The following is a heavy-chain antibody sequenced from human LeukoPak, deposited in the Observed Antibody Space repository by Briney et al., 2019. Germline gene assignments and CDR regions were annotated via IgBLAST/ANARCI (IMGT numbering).Heavy chain of an antibody. D-gene: IGHD1-26*01. CDR1: GYTFTSYA. CDR3: ARDSGSGSNDY. CDR2: ISAGNGNT. V-gene: IGHV1-3*01. Sequence: ASGKVSCKASGYTFTSYAIHWVRQAPGQRLEWMGWISAGNGNTKYSQNFQGRVTFISNTSATTAFMELSSLRSEDAAVYYCARDSGSGSNDYWGQGTLVTVSS. J-gene: IGHJ4*02.